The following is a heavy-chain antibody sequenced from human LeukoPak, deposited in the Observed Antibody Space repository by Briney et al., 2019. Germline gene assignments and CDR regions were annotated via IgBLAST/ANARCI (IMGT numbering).Heavy chain of an antibody. CDR1: GASISTGDDN. CDR2: IYSGGRT. D-gene: IGHD3/OR15-3a*01. J-gene: IGHJ5*02. Sequence: SETLSLTCTVSGASISTGDDNWSWIRQAPGRGLEWIGYIYSGGRTYYNPSLESRVSMSLDTSKNQFSLKVNFVSAADTAVYYCARELMIYPGNIDSWGQGTLVTVSS. V-gene: IGHV4-30-4*01. CDR3: ARELMIYPGNIDS.